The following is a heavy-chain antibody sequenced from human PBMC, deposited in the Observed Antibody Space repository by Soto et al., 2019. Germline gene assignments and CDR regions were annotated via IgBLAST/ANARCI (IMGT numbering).Heavy chain of an antibody. D-gene: IGHD2-8*02. CDR2: ISPYNGNT. J-gene: IGHJ6*02. CDR1: GYSFTSYG. Sequence: WASVKVSCKASGYSFTSYGISWVRQAPGQGPEWMGWISPYNGNTNYAQKVKGRFIMTKDISTNTVYLELRSLRFDDTATYYCGRCRTDSYAMDVWGQGTTVTVSS. V-gene: IGHV1-18*01. CDR3: GRCRTDSYAMDV.